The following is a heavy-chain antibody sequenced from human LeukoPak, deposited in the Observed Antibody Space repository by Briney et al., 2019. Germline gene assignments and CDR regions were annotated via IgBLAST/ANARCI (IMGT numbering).Heavy chain of an antibody. J-gene: IGHJ3*02. CDR2: ISTSGSVT. CDR1: GFTFSSYG. CDR3: AKGSGGSGLYLPFGI. D-gene: IGHD6-19*01. V-gene: IGHV3-23*01. Sequence: PGGSLRLSCAASGFTFSSYGMSWARQAPGKGLEWVSIISTSGSVTHYADSVKGHFTISRDNSKNTVYLQMNSLRVEDTAVYYCAKGSGGSGLYLPFGIWGQGTMVTVSS.